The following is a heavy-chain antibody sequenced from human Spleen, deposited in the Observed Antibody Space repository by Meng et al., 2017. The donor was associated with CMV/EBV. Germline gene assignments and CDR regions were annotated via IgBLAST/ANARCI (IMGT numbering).Heavy chain of an antibody. V-gene: IGHV3-11*04. Sequence: GGSLRLSCSASGFIFSDYYLSWIRQAPGKGLEWISYISGTGRTVYYVDSVLGRFTISRDNAKNSLYLQMNSLRAEDTAVYYCAKDRGSGSYSGFAPTYYYYYGMDVWGQGTTVTVSS. J-gene: IGHJ6*02. CDR2: ISGTGRTV. D-gene: IGHD1-26*01. CDR3: AKDRGSGSYSGFAPTYYYYYGMDV. CDR1: GFIFSDYY.